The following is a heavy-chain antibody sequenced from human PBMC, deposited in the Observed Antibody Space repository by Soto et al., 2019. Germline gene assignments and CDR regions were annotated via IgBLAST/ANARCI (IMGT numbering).Heavy chain of an antibody. CDR1: DYVFTSYG. CDR3: ARCDQWSTVSLGY. CDR2: VNIYNGNI. Sequence: QVHLVQSGAEVKKPGASVKVSCKASDYVFTSYGISWVRQAPGQGLEWMGWVNIYNGNINYAQKYQGRVTMTTAPSTTTAYMELRSLGSDATAVYYCARCDQWSTVSLGYWGQGTLVTVSS. D-gene: IGHD4-17*01. V-gene: IGHV1-18*01. J-gene: IGHJ4*02.